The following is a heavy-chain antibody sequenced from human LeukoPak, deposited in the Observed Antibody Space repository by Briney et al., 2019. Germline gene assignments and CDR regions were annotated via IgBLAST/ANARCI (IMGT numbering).Heavy chain of an antibody. Sequence: GGSLRLSCAASGFTVSSNYMSWVRQAPGKGLEWVSVIYSGGSTYYADSVKGRFTISRDNSKNTLYLQMNSLRAEDTAVYYCAKERSGLPNDAFDIWGQGTMVTVSS. V-gene: IGHV3-53*01. CDR3: AKERSGLPNDAFDI. CDR2: IYSGGST. D-gene: IGHD6-19*01. J-gene: IGHJ3*02. CDR1: GFTVSSNY.